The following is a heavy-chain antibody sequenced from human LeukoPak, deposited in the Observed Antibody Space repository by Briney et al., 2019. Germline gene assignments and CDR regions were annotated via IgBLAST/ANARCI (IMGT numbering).Heavy chain of an antibody. CDR2: VHPANSDT. Sequence: GESLKISCQGSGYSFTKNWIAWVRHMPGKGLEWMGIVHPANSDTRYSPSFQGQVTFSVDKDITTAHLQWSSLQASDSAIYYCARHVNSDGVRWLDPWGQGTLVTVSS. D-gene: IGHD5-18*01. V-gene: IGHV5-51*01. CDR1: GYSFTKNW. J-gene: IGHJ5*02. CDR3: ARHVNSDGVRWLDP.